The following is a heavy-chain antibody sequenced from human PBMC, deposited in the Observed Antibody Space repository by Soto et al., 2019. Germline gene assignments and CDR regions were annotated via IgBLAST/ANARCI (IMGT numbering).Heavy chain of an antibody. J-gene: IGHJ4*02. CDR3: ARQGSVAVFFDY. Sequence: QVQLVESGGGVVQPGRSLRLSCAASGFTFSSYVMHWVRQAPGRGLEWVAFISYDASNKYYADSVKGPFTISRDNSDNTLYLQMNSLRPEDTAVYYCARQGSVAVFFDYWGQGILVTVSS. CDR1: GFTFSSYV. CDR2: ISYDASNK. V-gene: IGHV3-30*03. D-gene: IGHD3-10*01.